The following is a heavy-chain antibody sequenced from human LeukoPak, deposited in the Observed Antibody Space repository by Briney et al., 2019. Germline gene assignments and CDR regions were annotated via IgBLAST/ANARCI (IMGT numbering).Heavy chain of an antibody. CDR2: IYYSGST. D-gene: IGHD6-13*01. J-gene: IGHJ4*02. CDR1: GGSISSYY. V-gene: IGHV4-59*01. CDR3: VRSQSGSSSWSFDY. Sequence: SETLSLTCTVSGGSISSYYWNWIRQPPGKGLEWIGYIYYSGSTRYNPSLKSRVTISVDTSKNQFSLKLSSVTAADTAVYYCVRSQSGSSSWSFDYWGQGTLVTVSS.